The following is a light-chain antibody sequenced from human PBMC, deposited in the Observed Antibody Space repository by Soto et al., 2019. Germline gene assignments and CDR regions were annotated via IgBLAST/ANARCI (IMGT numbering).Light chain of an antibody. J-gene: IGKJ2*01. CDR2: KAS. CDR3: QQYDSYPHT. Sequence: DIQMTQSPSTLSASVRDRVTITCRASQSINSWLAWYQQKPGKAPKLLIYKASILESGVPSRFSGSGSGTEFTLTISILQPDDFAIYYCQQYDSYPHTFGQGTKVDIK. V-gene: IGKV1-5*03. CDR1: QSINSW.